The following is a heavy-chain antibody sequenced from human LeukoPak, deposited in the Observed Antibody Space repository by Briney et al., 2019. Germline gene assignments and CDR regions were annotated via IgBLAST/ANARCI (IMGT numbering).Heavy chain of an antibody. V-gene: IGHV3-21*01. J-gene: IGHJ6*04. Sequence: GGSLRLSCAVSGFTFSSYSMNWVRQAPGKGREWGSSISSSSSYIYYADSVKGRFTISRDNAKNSLYLQMTSLSAEDTAVYYCARGWFGELMIYYYGMYVWGEGTTVTVSS. D-gene: IGHD3-10*01. CDR1: GFTFSSYS. CDR3: ARGWFGELMIYYYGMYV. CDR2: ISSSSSYI.